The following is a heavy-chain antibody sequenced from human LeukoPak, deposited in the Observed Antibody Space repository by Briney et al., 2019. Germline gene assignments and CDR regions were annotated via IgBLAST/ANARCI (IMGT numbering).Heavy chain of an antibody. CDR1: GFAVSSNY. Sequence: PGGSLRLSCAASGFAVSSNYMSWVRQAPGKGLEWVSVIYSGGNTYYADSVKGRFTIFRDNYKNTLYLQMNSLRADDTAVYYCARGGRAGWSGTYEDSFDVWGQGTMVTVSS. V-gene: IGHV3-53*01. CDR3: ARGGRAGWSGTYEDSFDV. D-gene: IGHD1-26*01. J-gene: IGHJ3*01. CDR2: IYSGGNT.